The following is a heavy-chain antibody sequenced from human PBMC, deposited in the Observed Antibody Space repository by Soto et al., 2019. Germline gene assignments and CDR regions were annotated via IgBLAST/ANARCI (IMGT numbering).Heavy chain of an antibody. V-gene: IGHV3-30*18. CDR3: AKDIPAGRDGSHYAADY. CDR2: ISYDGSNK. CDR1: GFTFSTYG. J-gene: IGHJ4*02. D-gene: IGHD4-17*01. Sequence: QVQVVESGGGVVQPGRSLTLSCAASGFTFSTYGMHWVRQAPGKGLEWVAIISYDGSNKYYADSVKGRFTISRDNSMNTLYLQLNSLRAEDTAVYYCAKDIPAGRDGSHYAADYWGQGTLVTVSS.